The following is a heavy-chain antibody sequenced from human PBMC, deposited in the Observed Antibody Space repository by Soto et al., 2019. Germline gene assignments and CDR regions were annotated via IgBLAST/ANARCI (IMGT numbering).Heavy chain of an antibody. CDR3: AREKSSRGYYYGMDV. V-gene: IGHV1-8*01. CDR2: MNPNSGNT. CDR1: GYTFTSYD. D-gene: IGHD6-13*01. Sequence: GASVKVSCKASGYTFTSYDVNWVRQATGQGLEWMGWMNPNSGNTGYAQKFQGRVTVTRDTSISTAYMELGSLRSEDTAVYYCAREKSSRGYYYGMDVWGQGTTVTVSS. J-gene: IGHJ6*02.